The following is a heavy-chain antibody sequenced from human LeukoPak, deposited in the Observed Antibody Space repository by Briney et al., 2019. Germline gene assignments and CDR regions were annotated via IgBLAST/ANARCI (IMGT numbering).Heavy chain of an antibody. V-gene: IGHV3-30-3*01. D-gene: IGHD3-22*01. J-gene: IGHJ5*02. Sequence: GGSLRLSCAASGFTFSSYAMHWVRQAPGKGLEWVAVIPYDGSNKYYADSVKGRFTISRDNSKNTLYLQMNSLRAEDTAVYYCARESYDSSGLQNWFDPWGQGTLVTVSS. CDR3: ARESYDSSGLQNWFDP. CDR2: IPYDGSNK. CDR1: GFTFSSYA.